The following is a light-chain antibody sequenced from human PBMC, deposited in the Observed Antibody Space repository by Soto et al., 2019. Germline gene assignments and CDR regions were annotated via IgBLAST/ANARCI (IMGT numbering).Light chain of an antibody. V-gene: IGKV1-5*03. CDR3: QQYNSYPWT. J-gene: IGKJ1*01. CDR1: QSINTL. CDR2: KAS. Sequence: DIQMTQSPSTLSASVGDRVTITCRASQSINTLVSWFQQKPGKAPKLLIYKASSLASGVPSRFSGSGSGTEFTLTISSLQPDDFATYFCQQYNSYPWTFGQGTKVEIK.